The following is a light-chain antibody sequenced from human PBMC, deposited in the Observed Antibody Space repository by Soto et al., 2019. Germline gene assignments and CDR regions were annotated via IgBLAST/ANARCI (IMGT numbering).Light chain of an antibody. CDR1: SSDVGSDYL. V-gene: IGLV2-14*02. CDR3: SSHTISSALQV. J-gene: IGLJ1*01. CDR2: EGT. Sequence: QSVLTQPASVSGPPGQSITISCTGTSSDVGSDYLVSWYQQYPGKAPKLILYEGTKRPSGVSDRFSGSRSGNTASLTISGLQAEDEADYYCSSHTISSALQVFGSGTKLTVL.